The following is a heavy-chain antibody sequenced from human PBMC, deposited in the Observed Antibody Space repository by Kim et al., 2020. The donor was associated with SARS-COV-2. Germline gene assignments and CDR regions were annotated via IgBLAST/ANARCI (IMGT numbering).Heavy chain of an antibody. CDR2: GTTA. Sequence: GTTATDASSVKGRFTISRDNPQNSLFLQMNSLGAEDTAVYYCARGHLELVYWGQGTLVTVAS. V-gene: IGHV3-11*04. CDR3: ARGHLELVY. J-gene: IGHJ4*02.